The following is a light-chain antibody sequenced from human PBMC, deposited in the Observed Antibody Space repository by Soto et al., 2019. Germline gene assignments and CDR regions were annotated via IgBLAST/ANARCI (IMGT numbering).Light chain of an antibody. J-gene: IGKJ2*02. CDR2: DAS. Sequence: EIVLTQSPATLSLSPRERATLSCRASQSVSSYLAWYQQKPGQAPRLLIYDASNRATGIPARFSGSGSGTDFTLTISSLEPEDFAVYYCQQRSNWPRTCGQGTKREIK. CDR3: QQRSNWPRT. CDR1: QSVSSY. V-gene: IGKV3-11*01.